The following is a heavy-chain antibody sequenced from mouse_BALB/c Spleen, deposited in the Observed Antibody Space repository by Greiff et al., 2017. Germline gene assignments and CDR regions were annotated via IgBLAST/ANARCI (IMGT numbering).Heavy chain of an antibody. D-gene: IGHD4-1*01. J-gene: IGHJ4*01. CDR3: ARTGSLYYYAMDY. Sequence: EVKLMESGAELVRPGALVKLSCKASGFNIKDYYMHWVKQRPEQGLEWIGWIDPENGNTIYDPKFQGKASITADTSSNTAYLQLSSLTSEDTAVYYCARTGSLYYYAMDYWGQGTSVTVSS. CDR2: IDPENGNT. V-gene: IGHV14-1*02. CDR1: GFNIKDYY.